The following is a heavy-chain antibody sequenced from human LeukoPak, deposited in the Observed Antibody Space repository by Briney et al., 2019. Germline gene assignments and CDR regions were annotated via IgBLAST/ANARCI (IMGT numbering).Heavy chain of an antibody. CDR1: GFTFSSYG. Sequence: GGSLRLSCAASGFTFSSYGMHWVRQAPGKGLEWVAFIRYDGSNKYYADSVKGRFTISRDNSKNTLYLQVNSLRAEDTAVYYCAKDMDPFRGGGAYYFDYWGQGTLVTVSS. CDR2: IRYDGSNK. J-gene: IGHJ4*02. CDR3: AKDMDPFRGGGAYYFDY. V-gene: IGHV3-30*02. D-gene: IGHD3-10*01.